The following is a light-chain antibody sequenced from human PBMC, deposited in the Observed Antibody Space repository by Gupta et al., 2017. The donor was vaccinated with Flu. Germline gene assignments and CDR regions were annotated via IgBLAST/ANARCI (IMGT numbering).Light chain of an antibody. J-gene: IGKJ4*01. CDR3: QEYGSSPETT. Sequence: LVLTQSPGTLSLSPGERATLSCRASQSVTSSYFAWYQQKPGRAPKLLIYGASRRATGIPDRFSGSGSGTDFSLTISRREPEDFAVYYCQEYGSSPETTFGGGTKVEI. CDR2: GAS. V-gene: IGKV3-20*01. CDR1: QSVTSSY.